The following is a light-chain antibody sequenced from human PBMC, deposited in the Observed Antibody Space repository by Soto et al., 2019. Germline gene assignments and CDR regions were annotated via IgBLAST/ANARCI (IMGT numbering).Light chain of an antibody. V-gene: IGKV3D-15*01. CDR1: QSVCTY. CDR2: DAS. Sequence: EVVMRQSPATLSLSPGERATLSCRASQSVCTYLAWYQQKPGQAPRLLIYDASTRATGIPARFSGSGSGTEFTLTISSLQSEDFAVYYCQQYNNWPPITFGQGTRLEIK. J-gene: IGKJ5*01. CDR3: QQYNNWPPIT.